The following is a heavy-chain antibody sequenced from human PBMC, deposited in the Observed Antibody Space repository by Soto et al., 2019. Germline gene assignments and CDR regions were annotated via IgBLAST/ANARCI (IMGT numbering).Heavy chain of an antibody. D-gene: IGHD1-26*01. CDR2: IWYDGSHK. Sequence: QVQLVESGGGVVQPGRSLRLSCAASGFTFSPYGMHWVRQAPGMGLEWVAVIWYDGSHKDYADSVKGRFTISRDNSKNTLYLQMNSLRVEDTAVYYCARAVGPFDYWGQGTLVTVSS. J-gene: IGHJ4*02. V-gene: IGHV3-33*01. CDR3: ARAVGPFDY. CDR1: GFTFSPYG.